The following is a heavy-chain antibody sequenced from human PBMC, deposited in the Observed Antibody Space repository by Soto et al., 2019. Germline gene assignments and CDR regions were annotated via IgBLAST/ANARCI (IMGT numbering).Heavy chain of an antibody. Sequence: ASVKVSCKASGYTFTSYGISWVRQAPGQGLEWMGWISAYNGNTNYAQKLQGRVTMTTDTSTSTAYMELRSLRSDDTAVYYCARWVVVTPYYYYGMDVWGQGTTSTVSS. D-gene: IGHD2-21*02. CDR3: ARWVVVTPYYYYGMDV. CDR1: GYTFTSYG. CDR2: ISAYNGNT. V-gene: IGHV1-18*01. J-gene: IGHJ6*02.